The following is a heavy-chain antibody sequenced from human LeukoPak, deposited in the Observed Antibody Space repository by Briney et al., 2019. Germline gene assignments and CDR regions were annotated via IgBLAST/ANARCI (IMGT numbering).Heavy chain of an antibody. CDR1: GGSFSGYY. J-gene: IGHJ5*02. D-gene: IGHD3-22*01. CDR3: ARDLNYFDSSGYPLP. V-gene: IGHV4-34*01. Sequence: PSETLPLTCAVYGGSFSGYYWSWIRQPPGKGLEWIGEINHSGSTNYNPSLKSRVTISVDTSKNQFSLKLSSVTAADTAVYFCARDLNYFDSSGYPLPWGQGTLVTVSS. CDR2: INHSGST.